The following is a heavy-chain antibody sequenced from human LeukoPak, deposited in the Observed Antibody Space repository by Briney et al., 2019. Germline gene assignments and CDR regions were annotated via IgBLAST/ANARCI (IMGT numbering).Heavy chain of an antibody. D-gene: IGHD1-26*01. CDR2: INPNSGGT. J-gene: IGHJ4*02. V-gene: IGHV1-2*02. CDR1: VYTFTDDF. CDR3: ARAKMRGSSFGDYFDF. Sequence: ASVKVSCKASVYTFTDDFIHWVRQAPGQGLEWMGWINPNSGGTNFAHKFQGRVTLTRDTSISTAYMAQTGLRSDDTAVYYCARAKMRGSSFGDYFDFWGQGTLVTVSS.